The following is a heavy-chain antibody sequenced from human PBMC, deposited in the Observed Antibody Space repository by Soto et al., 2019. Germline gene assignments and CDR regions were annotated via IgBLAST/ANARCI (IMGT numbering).Heavy chain of an antibody. J-gene: IGHJ6*02. Sequence: QVQLVQSGAEVKKPGASVKVSCKASGYTFTNYDIHWVRQAPGQRLEWVGWINAGNGNTKYSQKFQGRVTFTRDTSASTAYMELSSLRSEDTAVFYCARVDGWLPFKDNYYGMDVWGQGTTVTVSS. V-gene: IGHV1-3*01. CDR2: INAGNGNT. CDR1: GYTFTNYD. CDR3: ARVDGWLPFKDNYYGMDV. D-gene: IGHD5-12*01.